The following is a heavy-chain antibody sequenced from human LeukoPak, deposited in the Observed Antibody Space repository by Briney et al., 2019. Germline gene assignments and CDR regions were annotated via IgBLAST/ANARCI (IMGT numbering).Heavy chain of an antibody. CDR2: ISSSSSYI. V-gene: IGHV3-21*01. CDR3: AKLNREADY. CDR1: GFTFSSYS. J-gene: IGHJ4*02. D-gene: IGHD1-1*01. Sequence: GGSLRLSCAASGFTFSSYSMNWVRQAPGKGLEWVSSISSSSSYIYYADSVKGRFTISRDNAKNSLYLQMNNLRAEDTAVYYCAKLNREADYWGQGTLVTVSS.